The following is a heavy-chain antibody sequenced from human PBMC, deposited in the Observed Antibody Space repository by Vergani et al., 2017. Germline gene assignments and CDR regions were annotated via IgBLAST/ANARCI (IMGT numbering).Heavy chain of an antibody. CDR2: IIPILGIA. CDR3: AKIPYYYDSSGYYFDY. Sequence: QVQLVQSGAEVKKPGSSVKVSCKASGGTFSSYTISWVRQAPGQGLEWMGRIIPILGIANYAQKFQGRVTITADKSTSTAYMELSSLRSEDTAVYYCAKIPYYYDSSGYYFDYWGQGTLVTVSS. CDR1: GGTFSSYT. D-gene: IGHD3-22*01. V-gene: IGHV1-69*02. J-gene: IGHJ4*02.